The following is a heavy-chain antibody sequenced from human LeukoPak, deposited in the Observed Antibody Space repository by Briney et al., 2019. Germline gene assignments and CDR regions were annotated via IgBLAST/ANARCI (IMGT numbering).Heavy chain of an antibody. V-gene: IGHV3-49*04. D-gene: IGHD3-10*01. J-gene: IGHJ4*02. CDR1: GFTFGDYA. CDR3: TRGRPLLWFGEYAHDY. Sequence: GGSLRLSCTASGFTFGDYAMSWVRQAPGKGLEWVGFIRSKAYGGTTEYAASVKGRFTISRDDSKSIAYLQMNSLKTEDTAVYYCTRGRPLLWFGEYAHDYWGQGTLVTVSS. CDR2: IRSKAYGGTT.